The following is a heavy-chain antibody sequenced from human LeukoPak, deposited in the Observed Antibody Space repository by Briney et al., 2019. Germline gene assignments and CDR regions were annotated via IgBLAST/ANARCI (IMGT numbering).Heavy chain of an antibody. CDR2: ISGSGGST. CDR3: AKDLAEMATIIDY. V-gene: IGHV3-23*01. J-gene: IGHJ4*02. D-gene: IGHD5-24*01. CDR1: GFTFSSYA. Sequence: GGSLRLSCAACGFTFSSYAMSWVRQAPGKGLEWVSAISGSGGSTYYADSVKGRFTISRDNSKNTLYLQMNIRRAEDTAVYYCAKDLAEMATIIDYWGQGTLVTVSS.